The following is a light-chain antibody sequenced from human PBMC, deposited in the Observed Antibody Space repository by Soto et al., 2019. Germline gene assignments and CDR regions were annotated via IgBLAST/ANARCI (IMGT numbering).Light chain of an antibody. V-gene: IGKV3-15*01. CDR2: GAY. Sequence: EIVMTQSPATLSVSPGERTTLSCRASQSVGNNLAWYQQKPGQAPRLLIYGAYTRATGIPARFSGSGSGTDFTLTISSLQTEDFAVYYWQHYNYGAPKTFGQGTKVEMK. CDR3: QHYNYGAPKT. J-gene: IGKJ1*01. CDR1: QSVGNN.